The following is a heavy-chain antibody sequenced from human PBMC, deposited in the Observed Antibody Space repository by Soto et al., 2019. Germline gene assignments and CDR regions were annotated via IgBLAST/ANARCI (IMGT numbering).Heavy chain of an antibody. J-gene: IGHJ6*02. CDR2: SIPIFGTA. Sequence: QVQLVQSGAEVKKPGSSVKVSCKASGGTFNNYPITWVRQAPGEGLEWMGGSIPIFGTANCAQKFQGRVTISVAESTSTAYMELSSLRSEDTAVYYCARGRGYSGDDHYYYFDMDVWGQGTTVTVSS. D-gene: IGHD5-12*01. CDR1: GGTFNNYP. CDR3: ARGRGYSGDDHYYYFDMDV. V-gene: IGHV1-69*01.